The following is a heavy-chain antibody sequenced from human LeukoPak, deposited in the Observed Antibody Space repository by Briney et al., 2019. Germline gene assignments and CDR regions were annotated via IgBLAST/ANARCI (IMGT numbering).Heavy chain of an antibody. CDR1: GGTFSSYA. V-gene: IGHV1-69*01. CDR2: IIPIFGTA. Sequence: GASVKVSCKASGGTFSSYAISWVRQAPGQGLEWMGGIIPIFGTANYAQKFQGRVTITADESTSTAYMELSSLRSEDTAVYYCAGHKKYYDILTGSPRGFYYYYYYMDVWGKGTTVTISS. CDR3: AGHKKYYDILTGSPRGFYYYYYYMDV. D-gene: IGHD3-9*01. J-gene: IGHJ6*03.